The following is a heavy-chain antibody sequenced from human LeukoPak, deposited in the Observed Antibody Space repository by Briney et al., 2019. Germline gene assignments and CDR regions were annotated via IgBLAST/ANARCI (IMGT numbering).Heavy chain of an antibody. CDR3: ARGGYSRNWFDP. CDR2: IIPIFGTA. V-gene: IGHV1-69*01. Sequence: TVKVSCKASGGTFSSYAISWVRQAPGQGLEWMGGIIPIFGTANYAQKFQGRVTITADESTSTAYMELSSLRSEDTAVYYCARGGYSRNWFDPWGQGTLVTVSS. CDR1: GGTFSSYA. J-gene: IGHJ5*02. D-gene: IGHD6-13*01.